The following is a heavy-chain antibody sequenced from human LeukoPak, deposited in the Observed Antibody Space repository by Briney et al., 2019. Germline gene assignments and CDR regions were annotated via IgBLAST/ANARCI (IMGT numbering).Heavy chain of an antibody. CDR3: AGALSGIDY. CDR2: IKQDGSEK. V-gene: IGHV3-7*05. J-gene: IGHJ4*02. CDR1: GLSFSSYW. Sequence: TGGSLRLSCAASGLSFSSYWTNWVRQAPGKGLEWVANIKQDGSEKYYVDSVKGRFTISRDNAKNSVYLQMNTLRVDDTAVDYCAGALSGIDYWGQGTLVTVSS. D-gene: IGHD1-26*01.